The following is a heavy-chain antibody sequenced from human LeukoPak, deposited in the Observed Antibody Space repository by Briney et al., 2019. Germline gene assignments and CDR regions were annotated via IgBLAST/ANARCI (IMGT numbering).Heavy chain of an antibody. CDR3: AKVFVSLGPTRGYSFDY. Sequence: GGSLRLSCAASGFTFNSYAMSWVRQAPGKGLEWVSAITDSVGDTYYANSVQGRFTISRDNSRNTLYLQMNSLRAEDTAIYYCAKVFVSLGPTRGYSFDYWGQGSLVTVSS. D-gene: IGHD3-16*01. CDR2: ITDSVGDT. J-gene: IGHJ4*02. CDR1: GFTFNSYA. V-gene: IGHV3-23*01.